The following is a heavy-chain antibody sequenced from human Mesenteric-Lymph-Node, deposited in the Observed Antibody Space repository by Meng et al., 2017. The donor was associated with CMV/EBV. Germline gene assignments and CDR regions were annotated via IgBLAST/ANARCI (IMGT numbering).Heavy chain of an antibody. J-gene: IGHJ6*02. CDR2: ISSSSSYI. CDR1: GFTFSSYS. CDR3: ARSGYYGMDV. V-gene: IGHV3-21*01. Sequence: GGSLRLSCAASGFTFSSYSMNWVRQAPGKGLGWVSSISSSSSYIYHADSVKGRFTISRDNAKNSLYLQMNSLRAEDTAVYYCARSGYYGMDVWGQGTTVTVSS.